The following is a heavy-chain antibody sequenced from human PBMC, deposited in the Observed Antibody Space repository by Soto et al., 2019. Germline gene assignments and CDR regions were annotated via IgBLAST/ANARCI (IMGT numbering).Heavy chain of an antibody. V-gene: IGHV3-23*01. CDR1: GFTFSSYA. J-gene: IGHJ1*01. Sequence: EVQLLESGGGLVQPGGSLRLSCAASGFTFSSYAMSWVRQAPGKGLEWVSAISGSGGSTYYADSVKGRFTISRDNSKNTLYLQMNTLRAEDTAVYYCAKDPRTGDIVVVVAATHAESFQHWGQGTLVTVSS. D-gene: IGHD2-15*01. CDR2: ISGSGGST. CDR3: AKDPRTGDIVVVVAATHAESFQH.